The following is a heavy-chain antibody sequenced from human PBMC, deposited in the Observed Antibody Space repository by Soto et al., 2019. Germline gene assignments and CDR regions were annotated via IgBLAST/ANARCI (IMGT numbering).Heavy chain of an antibody. CDR2: ISYDGSNK. J-gene: IGHJ4*02. CDR3: AKGVEGVYAKYFDY. Sequence: QVQLVESGGGVVQPGRSLRLSCAASGFTFSSYGMHWVRQAPGKGLEWVAVISYDGSNKYYADSVKGRFTISRDNSKNTLYLQMNSLRAEDTAVYYCAKGVEGVYAKYFDYWGQGTLVTVSS. CDR1: GFTFSSYG. D-gene: IGHD2-8*01. V-gene: IGHV3-30*18.